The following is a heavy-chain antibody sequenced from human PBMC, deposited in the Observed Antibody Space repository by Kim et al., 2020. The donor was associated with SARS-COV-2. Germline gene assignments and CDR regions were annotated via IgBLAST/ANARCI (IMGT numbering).Heavy chain of an antibody. Sequence: NTKYSQKFQGRVTITRDTSASTAYMELSSLRSEDTAVYYCARLAGAVSRWGQGTLVTVSS. CDR3: ARLAGAVSR. D-gene: IGHD1-26*01. CDR2: NT. V-gene: IGHV1-3*01. J-gene: IGHJ4*02.